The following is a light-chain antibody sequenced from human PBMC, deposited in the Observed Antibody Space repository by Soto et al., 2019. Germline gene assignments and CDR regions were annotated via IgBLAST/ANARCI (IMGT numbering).Light chain of an antibody. Sequence: DIVMTQSPDSLAVSLGERATINCKSSQRVLYSSTNKNYLAWYQQKPGQPPKLLIYWTSTRESGVPDRFSGSGSGTDFTLTISSLQAEDVALYYCQQYYSTPPTFGQGTKVEIK. CDR1: QRVLYSSTNKNY. V-gene: IGKV4-1*01. CDR3: QQYYSTPPT. CDR2: WTS. J-gene: IGKJ1*01.